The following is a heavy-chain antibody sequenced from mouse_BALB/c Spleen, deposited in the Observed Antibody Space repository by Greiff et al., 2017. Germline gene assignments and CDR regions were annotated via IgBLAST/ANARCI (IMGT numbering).Heavy chain of an antibody. CDR3: ARGGRDY. J-gene: IGHJ2*01. V-gene: IGHV5-17*02. CDR1: GFTFSSFG. Sequence: EVQLVESGGGLVQPGGSRKLSCAASGFTFSSFGMHWVRQAPEKGLEWVAYISSGSSTIYYADTVKGRFTISRDNPKNTLFLQMTSLRSEDTAMYYCARGGRDYWGQGTTLTVSS. CDR2: ISSGSSTI.